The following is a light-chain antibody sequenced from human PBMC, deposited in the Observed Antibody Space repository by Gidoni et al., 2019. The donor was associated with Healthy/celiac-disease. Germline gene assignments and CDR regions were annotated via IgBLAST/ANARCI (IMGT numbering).Light chain of an antibody. CDR1: QSISSY. V-gene: IGKV1-39*01. CDR3: QQCYSTPLT. CDR2: AAS. J-gene: IGKJ4*01. Sequence: SVGDRVTITCRASQSISSYLNWYQQKPGNAPKLLIYAASSLQSGVPSRFSGSGSGTDFTLTISSLQPEDFATYYCQQCYSTPLTFXGXTKVEIK.